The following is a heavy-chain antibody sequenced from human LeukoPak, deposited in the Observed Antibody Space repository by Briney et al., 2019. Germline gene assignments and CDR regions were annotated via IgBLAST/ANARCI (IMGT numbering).Heavy chain of an antibody. CDR1: GFTVSGNY. CDR2: IHRGGNT. J-gene: IGHJ4*02. Sequence: GGSLRLSCAASGFTVSGNYMSWVSQAPGKGLEWLSVIHRGGNTYYADSVKGRFTISRDSSKNTVFLQMDSLRAEDTAAYYCARDPGYGLGVDYGDYWGQGTLVTVSS. V-gene: IGHV3-66*01. D-gene: IGHD3-10*01. CDR3: ARDPGYGLGVDYGDY.